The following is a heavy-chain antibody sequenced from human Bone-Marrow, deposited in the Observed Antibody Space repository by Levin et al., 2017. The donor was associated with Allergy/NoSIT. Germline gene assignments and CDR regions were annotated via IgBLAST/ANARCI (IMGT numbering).Heavy chain of an antibody. Sequence: GGSLRLSCKASGSSFTSYGINWVRLAPGQGLEWVGWISTFSDDTKFAQKFQGRVTMSTDTSTTTAYLDLRNLRSDDTAVYYCARDKAPYCSSSNCFRSAWFAPWGQGTLVTVSS. D-gene: IGHD2-2*01. CDR3: ARDKAPYCSSSNCFRSAWFAP. CDR1: GSSFTSYG. J-gene: IGHJ5*02. CDR2: ISTFSDDT. V-gene: IGHV1-18*01.